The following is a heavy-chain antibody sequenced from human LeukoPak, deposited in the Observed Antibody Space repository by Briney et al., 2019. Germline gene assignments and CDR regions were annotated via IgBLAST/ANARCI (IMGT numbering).Heavy chain of an antibody. CDR3: ARDILSGMGAFDI. J-gene: IGHJ3*02. CDR2: IKQDGSEK. D-gene: IGHD3-16*02. CDR1: GFTFSSYW. V-gene: IGHV3-7*03. Sequence: GSLRLSCAASGFTFSSYWMSWVRQAPGKGLEWVANIKQDGSEKYYVDFVKGRFTISRDNAKNSLYLQMNSLRAEDTAVYYCARDILSGMGAFDIWGQGTMVTVSS.